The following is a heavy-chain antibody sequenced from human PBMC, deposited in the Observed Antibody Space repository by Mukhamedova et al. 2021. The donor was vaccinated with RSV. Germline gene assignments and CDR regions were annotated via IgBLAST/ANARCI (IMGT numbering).Heavy chain of an antibody. J-gene: IGHJ4*02. V-gene: IGHV3-21*01. D-gene: IGHD3-10*01. CDR2: ISSSSHYI. Sequence: QAPGKGLEWVSSISSSSHYIYYADSLKGRFTISRDNAKNSLYLQMNSLRAEDTAVYYCARASYGSGSYYPDYWGQGTLVTVSS. CDR3: ARASYGSGSYYPDY.